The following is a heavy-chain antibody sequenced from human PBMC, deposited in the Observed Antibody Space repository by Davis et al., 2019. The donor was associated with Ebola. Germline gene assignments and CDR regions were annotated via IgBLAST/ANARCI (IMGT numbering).Heavy chain of an antibody. CDR3: ARLTSDGYNGLDV. J-gene: IGHJ6*04. Sequence: MPSETLSLTCTVSGYSIGSGYYWGWIRQPPGKGLEWIGSVYHSGSSFYNPSLKSRVTISVDTSKNQFSLKLSSVTAADTAVYYCARLTSDGYNGLDVWGKGTTVTVSS. D-gene: IGHD1-1*01. V-gene: IGHV4-38-2*02. CDR2: VYHSGSS. CDR1: GYSIGSGYY.